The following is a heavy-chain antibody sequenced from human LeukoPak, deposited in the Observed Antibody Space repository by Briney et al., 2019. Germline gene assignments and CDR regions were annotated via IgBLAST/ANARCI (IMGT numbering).Heavy chain of an antibody. CDR3: ARDLYYYDSSGYSPFDY. CDR2: IDPNSGGT. D-gene: IGHD3-22*01. J-gene: IGHJ4*02. V-gene: IGHV1-2*02. CDR1: GYTFAGYF. Sequence: ASVTVSCKTSGYTFAGYFMHWVRQVPGQGFEWLGWIDPNSGGTSYAPKFQGRLTVTRDTSISTAYMELSSLRSDDTAVYYCARDLYYYDSSGYSPFDYWGQGTLVTVSS.